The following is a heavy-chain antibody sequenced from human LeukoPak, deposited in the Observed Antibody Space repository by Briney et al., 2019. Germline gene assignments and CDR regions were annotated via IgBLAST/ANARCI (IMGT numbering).Heavy chain of an antibody. CDR1: GGSISSGGYS. J-gene: IGHJ4*02. CDR2: IYHSGST. V-gene: IGHV4-30-2*01. Sequence: SETLSLTCAVSGGSISSGGYSWSWIRQPPGKGLEWIGYIYHSGSTYYNPSLKSRVTISVDRSKNQFSLRLSSVTVADTAVYYCARTRGYSGYDSFDYWGQGTLVTVSS. D-gene: IGHD5-12*01. CDR3: ARTRGYSGYDSFDY.